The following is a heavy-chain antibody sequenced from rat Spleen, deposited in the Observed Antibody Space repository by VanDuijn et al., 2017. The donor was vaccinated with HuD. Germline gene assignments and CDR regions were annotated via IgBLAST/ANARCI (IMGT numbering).Heavy chain of an antibody. CDR2: ISSDGGRN. CDR1: GFTFSTYD. J-gene: IGHJ2*01. Sequence: EVQLVESGGGLVQPGRSMKLSCAASGFTFSTYDMAWVRQAPTKGLEWVATISSDGGRNFYRDSVKGRFTISRDNAKSSLYLQMDSLRSEDTATYYCARRHYGYTDYFDYWGQGVMVTVSS. V-gene: IGHV5-25*01. D-gene: IGHD1-9*01. CDR3: ARRHYGYTDYFDY.